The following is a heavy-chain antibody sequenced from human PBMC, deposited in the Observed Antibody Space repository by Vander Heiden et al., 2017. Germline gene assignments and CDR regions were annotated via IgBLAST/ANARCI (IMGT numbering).Heavy chain of an antibody. V-gene: IGHV3-30*18. CDR1: GFSFSIYG. CDR2: ISYDGSNK. D-gene: IGHD1-26*01. CDR3: AKSGQSEGGMDV. Sequence: QVQLVESGGGVVQAGGSLRLSCAASGFSFSIYGMHWVRQAPGKGLEWVAVISYDGSNKYYADSVKGRFTISSDNSKNTLYLQMNSLRTEDTAVYYCAKSGQSEGGMDVWGQGTTVT. J-gene: IGHJ6*02.